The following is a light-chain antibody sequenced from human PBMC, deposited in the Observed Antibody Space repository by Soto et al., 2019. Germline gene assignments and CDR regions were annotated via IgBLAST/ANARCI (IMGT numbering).Light chain of an antibody. CDR2: GNT. Sequence: QSVLTQPPSVSGAPGQRVTISCTGSSSNIGSTYDVQWYQQLPGTAPKLLIHGNTDRPSGVPDRFSGSKSGTSASLAITGLQADDEADYYCQSYDDSLSVHYVFGTGTKVTXL. CDR3: QSYDDSLSVHYV. V-gene: IGLV1-40*01. J-gene: IGLJ1*01. CDR1: SSNIGSTYD.